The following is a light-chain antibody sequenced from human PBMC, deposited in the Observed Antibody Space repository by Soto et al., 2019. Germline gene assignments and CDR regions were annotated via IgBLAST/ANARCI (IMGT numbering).Light chain of an antibody. CDR1: RSVSDW. J-gene: IGKJ1*01. Sequence: DIQMTQSPSTLSPSIGDRVTITCRASRSVSDWVAWYQQKPGKAPKLLIFDASTLKSGVPSRFGGSGSGTEFTLTISSLQPDDVATYYCLQYDNHSWTFGPGTKVEIK. CDR3: LQYDNHSWT. CDR2: DAS. V-gene: IGKV1-5*01.